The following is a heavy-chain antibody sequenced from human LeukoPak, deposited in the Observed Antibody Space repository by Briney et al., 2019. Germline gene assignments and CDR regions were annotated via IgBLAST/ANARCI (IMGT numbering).Heavy chain of an antibody. J-gene: IGHJ6*03. D-gene: IGHD7-27*01. CDR2: IYYSGST. V-gene: IGHV4-39*07. CDR3: ARSPGEGYYYYYYMDV. Sequence: WIRQPPGKGLEWIGSIYYSGSTYYNPSLKSRVTISVDTSKNQFSLKLSSVTAADTAVYYCARSPGEGYYYYYYMDVWGKGTTVTVSS.